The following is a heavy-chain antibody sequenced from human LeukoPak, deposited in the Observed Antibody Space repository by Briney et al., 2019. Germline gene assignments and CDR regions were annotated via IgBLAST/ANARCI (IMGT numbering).Heavy chain of an antibody. D-gene: IGHD6-19*01. CDR1: GGSISSYY. CDR2: IYYSGST. CDR3: ARFVRLRSSGWTEGFDY. Sequence: SSETLSLACTVSGGSISSYYWSWIRQPPGKGLEWIGYIYYSGSTNYKSSLKSRVTISVDTSKNQFSLKLSSVTAADTAVYYCARFVRLRSSGWTEGFDYWGQGTLVTVSS. J-gene: IGHJ4*02. V-gene: IGHV4-59*01.